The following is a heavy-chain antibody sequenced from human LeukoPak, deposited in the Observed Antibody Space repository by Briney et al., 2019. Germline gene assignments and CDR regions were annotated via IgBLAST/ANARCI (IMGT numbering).Heavy chain of an antibody. Sequence: GGSLRLSCAASGFTFNNYAMTWVRQSPGKGLEWVSTIGGSGTTTYYADSVRGRFTISRDNSKTTLYLQLNNLRAEDTALYYCANDLRNYYDSSVLSRGQGTLVTVSS. D-gene: IGHD3-22*01. V-gene: IGHV3-23*01. J-gene: IGHJ4*02. CDR3: ANDLRNYYDSSVLS. CDR2: IGGSGTTT. CDR1: GFTFNNYA.